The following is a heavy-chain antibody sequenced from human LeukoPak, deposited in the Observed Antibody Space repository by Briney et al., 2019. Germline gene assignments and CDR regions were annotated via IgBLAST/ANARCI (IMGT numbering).Heavy chain of an antibody. D-gene: IGHD3-22*01. Sequence: PGGSLRLSCAASGFTFSNAWMSWVRQAPGKGLEWVGRIKSKTDGGTTDYAAPVKGRFTISRNDSKNTLYLQMNSLKTGDTAVYYCTSTYYYDSSGYSGPYYFDYWGQGTLVTVSS. CDR1: GFTFSNAW. J-gene: IGHJ4*02. CDR3: TSTYYYDSSGYSGPYYFDY. V-gene: IGHV3-15*01. CDR2: IKSKTDGGTT.